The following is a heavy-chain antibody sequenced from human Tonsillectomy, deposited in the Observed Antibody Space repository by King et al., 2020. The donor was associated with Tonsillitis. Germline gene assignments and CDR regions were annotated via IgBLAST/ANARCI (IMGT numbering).Heavy chain of an antibody. V-gene: IGHV3-15*07. Sequence: VQLVESGGGLVKPGVSLRLSCAASGFTFSNAWMNWVRQAPGKGLEWFGRIKSKPDGGTTDYAAPVKGRFTISRDDSKNTLYLQMNSLKTEDTAVYYCTTYAMTTVTTKGYYFDYWGQGTLVTVSS. CDR3: TTYAMTTVTTKGYYFDY. CDR2: IKSKPDGGTT. J-gene: IGHJ4*02. D-gene: IGHD4-17*01. CDR1: GFTFSNAW.